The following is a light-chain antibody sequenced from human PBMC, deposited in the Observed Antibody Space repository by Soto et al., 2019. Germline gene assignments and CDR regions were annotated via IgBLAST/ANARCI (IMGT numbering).Light chain of an antibody. Sequence: QSALTQPASVSGSPGQSITISCTGTSSDVGGYNFVSWYQQHPGKAPRLIIYEVSSRPSGVSYRFSGSKSGNTASLTISGLQAEDEAYYYCSSYTLRNTLVLFGGGTKVTVL. V-gene: IGLV2-14*01. J-gene: IGLJ3*02. CDR2: EVS. CDR1: SSDVGGYNF. CDR3: SSYTLRNTLVL.